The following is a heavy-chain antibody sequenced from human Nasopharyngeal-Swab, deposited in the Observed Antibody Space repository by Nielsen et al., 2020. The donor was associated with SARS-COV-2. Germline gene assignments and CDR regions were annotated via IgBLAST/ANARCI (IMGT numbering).Heavy chain of an antibody. D-gene: IGHD4-11*01. CDR2: ISAYNGNT. CDR3: ARMSFWGHDYSNLPQDYYGMDV. V-gene: IGHV1-18*01. J-gene: IGHJ6*02. Sequence: WVRQAPGQGLEWMGWISAYNGNTNYAQKLRGRVTMTTDTSTSTAYMELRSLRSDDTAVYYCARMSFWGHDYSNLPQDYYGMDVWGQGTTVTVSS.